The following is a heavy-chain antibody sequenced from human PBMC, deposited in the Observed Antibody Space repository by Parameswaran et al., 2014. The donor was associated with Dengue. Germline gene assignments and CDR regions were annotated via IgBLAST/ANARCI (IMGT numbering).Heavy chain of an antibody. D-gene: IGHD5-18*01. Sequence: WVRQAPGQGLEWMGWINTNTGNPTYAQGFTGRFVFSLDTSVSTAYLQISSLKAEDTAVYYCARVILSYGYYFDYWGQGNPGHRLL. CDR2: INTNTGNP. V-gene: IGHV7-4-1*02. CDR3: ARVILSYGYYFDY. J-gene: IGHJ4*02.